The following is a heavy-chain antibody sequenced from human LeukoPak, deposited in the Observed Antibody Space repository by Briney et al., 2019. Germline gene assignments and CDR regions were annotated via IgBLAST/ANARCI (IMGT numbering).Heavy chain of an antibody. J-gene: IGHJ5*02. V-gene: IGHV4-39*07. CDR2: TYYSGST. Sequence: SETLSLTCTVSGASISSSSYCWGWIRQPPGKGLEWIGSTYYSGSTYYNPSLRSRVTISVDTSKNQFSLKLSSVTAADTAVYYCASHSSSWSPNWFDPWGQGTLVTVSS. CDR3: ASHSSSWSPNWFDP. D-gene: IGHD6-13*01. CDR1: GASISSSSYC.